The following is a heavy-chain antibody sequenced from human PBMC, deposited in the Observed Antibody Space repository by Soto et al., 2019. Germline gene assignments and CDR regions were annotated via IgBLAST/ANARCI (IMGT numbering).Heavy chain of an antibody. V-gene: IGHV3-64D*08. CDR1: GFTFNDNP. J-gene: IGHJ4*02. Sequence: EVQLVESGGLLVQPGESLRLSCLASGFTFNDNPMYWVRQAPGRGLEYVSLISADGKNTHYADSVQGRFSISRDNSKKILYLQMSSLRTEDTALYYCVKGAGWLQDVDYWGQGTLVTVSS. CDR3: VKGAGWLQDVDY. D-gene: IGHD5-12*01. CDR2: ISADGKNT.